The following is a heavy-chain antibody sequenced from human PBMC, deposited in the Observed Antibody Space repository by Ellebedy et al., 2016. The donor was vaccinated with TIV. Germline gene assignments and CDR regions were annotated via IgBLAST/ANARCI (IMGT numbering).Heavy chain of an antibody. V-gene: IGHV1-18*04. CDR2: ISAYNGNA. D-gene: IGHD2-2*01. Sequence: AASVKVSCKTSGYTFTSYGISWVRQAPGHGLEGMGWISAYNGNANYAQLLQVRVTMTTDPFTSTTYMELRSLTSYDTAVYYCARYCNSTTCSNWFDPWGQGTLVTVSS. J-gene: IGHJ5*02. CDR1: GYTFTSYG. CDR3: ARYCNSTTCSNWFDP.